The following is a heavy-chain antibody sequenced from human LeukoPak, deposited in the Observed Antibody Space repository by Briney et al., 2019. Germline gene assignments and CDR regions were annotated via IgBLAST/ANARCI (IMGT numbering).Heavy chain of an antibody. CDR1: GYTFTGYY. J-gene: IGHJ4*02. CDR2: INPNSGGT. D-gene: IGHD3-10*01. Sequence: ASVKVSCKASGYTFTGYYMHWVRQAPGQGLEWMGWINPNSGGTNYAQKFQGRVTMTRDTSISTAYMELSRLRSDDTAVYYCARAQTSMVRGEDYLDYWGQGTLVTVSS. V-gene: IGHV1-2*02. CDR3: ARAQTSMVRGEDYLDY.